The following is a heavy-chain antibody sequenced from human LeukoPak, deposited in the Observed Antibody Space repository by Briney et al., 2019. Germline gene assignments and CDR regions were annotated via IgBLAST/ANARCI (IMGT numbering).Heavy chain of an antibody. Sequence: PGGSLRLSCAASGFTFSSYAMSWVRQAPGKGLEWVSDIRDTGGSTYYADSVKGRFTISRDNSKNTMYLQMNSLRAEDTAVYYCAKVGDSSYWGHNWFDPWGQGTLVTVSS. CDR3: AKVGDSSYWGHNWFDP. CDR1: GFTFSSYA. J-gene: IGHJ5*02. V-gene: IGHV3-23*01. D-gene: IGHD6-13*01. CDR2: IRDTGGST.